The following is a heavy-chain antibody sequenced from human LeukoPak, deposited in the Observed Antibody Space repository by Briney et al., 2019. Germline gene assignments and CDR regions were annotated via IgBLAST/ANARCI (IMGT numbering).Heavy chain of an antibody. J-gene: IGHJ4*02. CDR2: ISGTGGTT. V-gene: IGHV3-23*01. CDR3: ARGSTAMVMYFFDS. D-gene: IGHD5-18*01. Sequence: GGSLRLSCAASGFTFSSHAMSWVRQAPGKGLEWLSTISGTGGTTYSADSVKGRFTFSRDNPKNTLYLRLSSLRAGDTAVYYCARGSTAMVMYFFDSWGQGTLVTVSS. CDR1: GFTFSSHA.